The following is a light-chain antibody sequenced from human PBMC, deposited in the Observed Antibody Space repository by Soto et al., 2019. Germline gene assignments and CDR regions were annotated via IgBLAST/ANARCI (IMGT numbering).Light chain of an antibody. V-gene: IGLV2-14*01. CDR3: SSYTSTGKV. CDR1: SSDVGGYNY. CDR2: DVS. Sequence: QSVLTQPASVSGSPGQSITISCTGASSDVGGYNYVSWYQQHPGKAPKLMIYDVSNRPSGVSNRFSGSKSGNTASLTISGPQAEDEADYYCSSYTSTGKVFGTGTKVTVL. J-gene: IGLJ1*01.